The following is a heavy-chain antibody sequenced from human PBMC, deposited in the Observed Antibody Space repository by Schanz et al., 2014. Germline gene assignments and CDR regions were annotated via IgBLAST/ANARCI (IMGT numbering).Heavy chain of an antibody. Sequence: DVHLLESGGGLVQPGGSLRLSCAASEFTFSTDAMSWVRQAPGKGLEWVSALSEGGGGTHYADSVRGRFTISRDNAKNTLYLQMNSLRAEDTAVYYCARPALWFGDNCFDPWGQGTLVTVSS. D-gene: IGHD3-10*01. J-gene: IGHJ5*02. CDR2: LSEGGGGT. CDR3: ARPALWFGDNCFDP. V-gene: IGHV3-23*01. CDR1: EFTFSTDA.